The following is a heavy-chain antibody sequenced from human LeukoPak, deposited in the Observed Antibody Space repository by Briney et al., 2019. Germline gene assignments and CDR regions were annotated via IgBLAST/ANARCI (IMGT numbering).Heavy chain of an antibody. CDR3: AKGVNYHGSGRPLFAE. CDR2: INDSGSST. V-gene: IGHV3-23*01. CDR1: GFTFSSYS. D-gene: IGHD3-10*01. J-gene: IGHJ4*02. Sequence: PGGSLRLSCAASGFTFSSYSMSWVRQAPGKGLEWVSAINDSGSSTYYADSVKGRFTISRDNSKNTLYLQMNSLRAEDTAVYYCAKGVNYHGSGRPLFAEWGQGSLATVSA.